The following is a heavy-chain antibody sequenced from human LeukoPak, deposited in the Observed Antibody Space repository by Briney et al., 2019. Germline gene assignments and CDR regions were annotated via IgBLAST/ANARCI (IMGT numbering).Heavy chain of an antibody. J-gene: IGHJ4*02. D-gene: IGHD3-3*01. V-gene: IGHV1-2*02. CDR3: ARSSFYDFWSGYYLFDY. CDR2: INPNSGGT. Sequence: ASVKVSCKASGYTFTGYYMHWVRQAPGQGLEWMGWINPNSGGTNYAQKFQGRVTMTRGTSISTAYMELSRLRSDDTAVYYCARSSFYDFWSGYYLFDYWGQGTLVTVSS. CDR1: GYTFTGYY.